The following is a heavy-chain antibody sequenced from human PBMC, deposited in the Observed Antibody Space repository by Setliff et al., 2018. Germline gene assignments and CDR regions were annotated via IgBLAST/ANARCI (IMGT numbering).Heavy chain of an antibody. CDR1: GYTFTSYY. J-gene: IGHJ4*02. V-gene: IGHV1-46*01. Sequence: ASVKVSCKASGYTFTSYYMHWVRQAPGQGLEWMGIINPSGGSTSYAQKFQGRVTMTRNTSISTAYMDLSSLRFEDTAVYYCARAYYNFWSGYLGNFDYWGQGTLVTVSS. CDR3: ARAYYNFWSGYLGNFDY. CDR2: INPSGGST. D-gene: IGHD3-3*01.